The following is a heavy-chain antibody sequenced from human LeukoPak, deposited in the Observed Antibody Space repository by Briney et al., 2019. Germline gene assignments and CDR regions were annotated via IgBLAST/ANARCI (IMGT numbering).Heavy chain of an antibody. Sequence: SETLSLTCAVYGGSFSGYYWSWIRQPPGKGLEWIGEINHSGSTNYNPSLKSRVTISVDTSKNQFSLKLSSVTAADTAVYYCARGEVSYDYVWGSSYYFDYWGQGTLVTVSS. CDR1: GGSFSGYY. D-gene: IGHD3-16*01. CDR2: INHSGST. J-gene: IGHJ4*02. CDR3: ARGEVSYDYVWGSSYYFDY. V-gene: IGHV4-34*01.